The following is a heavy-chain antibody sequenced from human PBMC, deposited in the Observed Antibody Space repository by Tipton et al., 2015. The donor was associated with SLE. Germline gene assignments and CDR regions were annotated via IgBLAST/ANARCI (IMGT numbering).Heavy chain of an antibody. D-gene: IGHD3-22*01. J-gene: IGHJ3*01. Sequence: TLSLTCTVSGDSISTYYWTWVRQPAGRGLEWLAYRFHDGNINYNPSLKTRLTMSVDTSRDQFSLTLNSVTAADTGIYYCARGREWNWSPYYMDVWGQGTMVPVSS. V-gene: IGHV4-59*01. CDR1: GDSISTYY. CDR2: RFHDGNI. CDR3: ARGREWNWSPYYMDV.